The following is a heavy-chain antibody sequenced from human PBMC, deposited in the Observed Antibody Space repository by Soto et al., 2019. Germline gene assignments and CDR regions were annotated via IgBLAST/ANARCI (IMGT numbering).Heavy chain of an antibody. D-gene: IGHD2-15*01. CDR2: IWHSGST. Sequence: PSETLSLTCIVSGGSISSSYWSWIRQPPGKGLEWIGYIWHSGSTNSNPSLKSRVTISVDTSKNQFSLRLSSVTAADTAVYYFARGSGVVYDWGQGTLVTGSS. V-gene: IGHV4-59*01. CDR3: ARGSGVVYD. J-gene: IGHJ4*02. CDR1: GGSISSSY.